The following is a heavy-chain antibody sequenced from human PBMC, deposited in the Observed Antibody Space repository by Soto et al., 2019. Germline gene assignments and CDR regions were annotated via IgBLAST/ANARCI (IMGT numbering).Heavy chain of an antibody. CDR3: TTGDFRSITIFGVVIDHRYYFDY. CDR1: GFTFSNAW. J-gene: IGHJ4*02. V-gene: IGHV3-15*01. D-gene: IGHD3-3*01. CDR2: IKSKTDGGTT. Sequence: EVQLVESGGGLVKPGGSLRLSCAASGFTFSNAWMSWVRQAPGKGLEWVGRIKSKTDGGTTDYAAPVKGRFTISRDDSKNTLYLQMNSLKTEDTAVYYCTTGDFRSITIFGVVIDHRYYFDYWGQGTLVTVSS.